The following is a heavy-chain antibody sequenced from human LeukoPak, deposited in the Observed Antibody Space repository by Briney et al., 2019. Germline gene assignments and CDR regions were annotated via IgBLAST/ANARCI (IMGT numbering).Heavy chain of an antibody. D-gene: IGHD4-17*01. J-gene: IGHJ4*02. CDR1: GFTFSSYA. CDR3: ARGGAVTTYDY. V-gene: IGHV3-23*01. Sequence: PGGSLRLSCAASGFTFSSYAMSWVRQAPGKGLEWVSAISGSGGSTYYADSVKGRFTISRDNAKNSLYLQMNSLRAEDTAVYYCARGGAVTTYDYWGQGTLVTVSS. CDR2: ISGSGGST.